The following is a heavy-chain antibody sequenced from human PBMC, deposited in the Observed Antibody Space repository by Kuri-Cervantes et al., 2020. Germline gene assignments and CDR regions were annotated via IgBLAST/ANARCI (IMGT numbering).Heavy chain of an antibody. CDR3: ARMGFLEYSYGQPFDY. Sequence: ASVKVSCKASGYTFTGYYMHWVRQAPGQGLEWMGIINPSGGSTSYAQKFQGRVTMTRDTSTSTVYMELSSLRSEDTAVYYCARMGFLEYSYGQPFDYWGQGTLVTVSS. CDR1: GYTFTGYY. V-gene: IGHV1-46*01. CDR2: INPSGGST. J-gene: IGHJ4*02. D-gene: IGHD5-18*01.